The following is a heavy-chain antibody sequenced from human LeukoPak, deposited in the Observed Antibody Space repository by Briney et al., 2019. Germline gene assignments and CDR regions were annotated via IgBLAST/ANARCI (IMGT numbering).Heavy chain of an antibody. CDR2: ISSSSNYI. V-gene: IGHV3-21*04. CDR3: AKVQYVYYGSGSYDMDV. Sequence: PGGSLRLSCAGSGFTFSSYRMNWVRQAPGKGLKWVSSISSSSNYIYYADSEKGRFTISRDNSKNTLYLQMNSLSAEDTAVYYCAKVQYVYYGSGSYDMDVWGQGTPVTVSS. CDR1: GFTFSSYR. D-gene: IGHD3-10*01. J-gene: IGHJ6*02.